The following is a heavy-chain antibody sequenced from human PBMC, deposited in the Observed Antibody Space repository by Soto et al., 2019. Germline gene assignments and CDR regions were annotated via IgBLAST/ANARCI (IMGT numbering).Heavy chain of an antibody. CDR2: INPNSGGT. J-gene: IGHJ2*01. V-gene: IGHV1-2*04. CDR3: AREGFRYCSGGCCYLGSFWYFDL. D-gene: IGHD2-15*01. Sequence: ASVKVSCKASGYTFTGYYMHWVRQAPGQGLEWMGWINPNSGGTNYAQKFQGWVTMTRDTSISTAYMELSRLRSDDTAVYYCAREGFRYCSGGCCYLGSFWYFDLWGRGTLVTVSS. CDR1: GYTFTGYY.